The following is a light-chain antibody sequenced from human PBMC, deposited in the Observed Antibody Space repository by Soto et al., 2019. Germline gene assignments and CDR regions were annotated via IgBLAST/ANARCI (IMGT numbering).Light chain of an antibody. CDR1: QSVSSN. CDR2: GAS. V-gene: IGKV3-15*01. CDR3: QQYGSFTWT. Sequence: IVMPQSPATLSVSPGASATLSCRASQSVSSNLAWYQQKPGQAPRLLIYGASTRATGIPARFSGSGSGTDFTLTISRLEPEDFAVYYCQQYGSFTWTFGQGTKVDIK. J-gene: IGKJ1*01.